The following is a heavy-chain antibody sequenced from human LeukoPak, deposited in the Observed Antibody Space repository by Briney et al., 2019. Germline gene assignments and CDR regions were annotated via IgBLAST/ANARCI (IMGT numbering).Heavy chain of an antibody. D-gene: IGHD2-21*02. Sequence: PGRSLRLSCAASGFTFDDFAMHWVRQAPGKGLEWVSGISWNSGTIGYADSVKGRFTISRDNAKNSLYLQMNSLRAEDTAVYYCARDHPAYCGGDCPLQSMDVWGQGTTVTVSS. CDR3: ARDHPAYCGGDCPLQSMDV. CDR1: GFTFDDFA. V-gene: IGHV3-9*01. CDR2: ISWNSGTI. J-gene: IGHJ6*02.